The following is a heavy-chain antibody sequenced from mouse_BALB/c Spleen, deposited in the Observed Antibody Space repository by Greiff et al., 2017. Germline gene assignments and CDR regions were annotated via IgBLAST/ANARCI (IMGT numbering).Heavy chain of an antibody. CDR1: GFSLSTSGMG. CDR3: ARRGIYYYGSSYYYYAMDY. CDR2: IYWDDDK. D-gene: IGHD1-1*01. V-gene: IGHV8-12*01. Sequence: QVTLKVCGPGILQPSQTLSLTCSFSGFSLSTSGMGVSWIRQPSGKGLEWLAHIYWDDDKRYNPSLKSRLTISKDTSSNQVFLKITSVDTADTATYYCARRGIYYYGSSYYYYAMDYWGQGTSVTVSS. J-gene: IGHJ4*01.